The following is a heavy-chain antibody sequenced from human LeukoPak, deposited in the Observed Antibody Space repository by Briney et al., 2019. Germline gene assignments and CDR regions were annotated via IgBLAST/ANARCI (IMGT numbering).Heavy chain of an antibody. D-gene: IGHD3-10*01. CDR3: ARDKSGFGEFYYYYMDV. Sequence: GASVKVSCKASGGTFSSYAISWVRQAPGQGLEWMGGIIPIFGTANYAQKFQGRVTITADESTSTAYMELSSLRSEDTAVYYCARDKSGFGEFYYYYMDVWGKGTTVTVSS. CDR1: GGTFSSYA. CDR2: IIPIFGTA. J-gene: IGHJ6*03. V-gene: IGHV1-69*13.